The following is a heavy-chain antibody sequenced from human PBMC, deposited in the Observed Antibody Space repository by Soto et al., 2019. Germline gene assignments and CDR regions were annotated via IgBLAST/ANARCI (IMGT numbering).Heavy chain of an antibody. J-gene: IGHJ3*02. D-gene: IGHD3-10*01. CDR2: IKSKTSGGTT. Sequence: GGSLRLSCAASGFSFNDAWMGWVRQVPGKGLEWVGRIKSKTSGGTTDYAAPVKGRFTISRDDSQNTLYLQMDSLKTEDTAVYYCAKVARRFGELSPFDIWGQGTMVTVSS. V-gene: IGHV3-15*01. CDR1: GFSFNDAW. CDR3: AKVARRFGELSPFDI.